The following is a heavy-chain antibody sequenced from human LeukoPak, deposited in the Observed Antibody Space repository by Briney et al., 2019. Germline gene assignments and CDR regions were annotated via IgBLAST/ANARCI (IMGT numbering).Heavy chain of an antibody. Sequence: SETLSLTCAVYGGSFSDYYWTWIRQPPGKGLEWIGEINHSGSTNYNPSLKSRVTISVDTSKNQFSLKLSSVTAADTAVYYCARGLTTYYYGSGRSMSWFDPWGQGTLVTVSS. CDR3: ARGLTTYYYGSGRSMSWFDP. D-gene: IGHD3-10*01. CDR2: INHSGST. J-gene: IGHJ5*02. CDR1: GGSFSDYY. V-gene: IGHV4-34*01.